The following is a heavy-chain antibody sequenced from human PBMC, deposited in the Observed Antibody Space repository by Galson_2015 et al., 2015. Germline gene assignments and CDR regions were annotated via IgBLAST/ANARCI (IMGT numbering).Heavy chain of an antibody. CDR1: GYTFTSYA. D-gene: IGHD2-8*01. J-gene: IGHJ4*02. Sequence: SVKVSCKASGYTFTSYAMHWVRQAPGQRLEWMGWINAGNGNTKYSQKFQGRVTITRDTSASTAYMELSSLRSEDTALYYCARASQDCTTRSCPYNYWGQGTLVPVSA. CDR2: INAGNGNT. CDR3: ARASQDCTTRSCPYNY. V-gene: IGHV1-3*01.